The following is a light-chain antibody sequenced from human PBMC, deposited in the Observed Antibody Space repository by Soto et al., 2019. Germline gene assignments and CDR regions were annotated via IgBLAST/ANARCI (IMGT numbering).Light chain of an antibody. Sequence: QSLLTQPASVSGSPGQSITISCTGTNSDVGGYNYVSWYQQHPGKAPKLMIYEVRNRPSGVSDRFSGSKSGNTASLTISGLQAEDEADYYCSSYTNRRTPYVVGNGTKVTVL. CDR3: SSYTNRRTPYV. CDR1: NSDVGGYNY. CDR2: EVR. J-gene: IGLJ1*01. V-gene: IGLV2-14*01.